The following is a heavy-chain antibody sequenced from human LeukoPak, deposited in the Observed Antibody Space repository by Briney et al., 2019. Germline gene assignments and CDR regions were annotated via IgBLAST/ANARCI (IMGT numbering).Heavy chain of an antibody. Sequence: SGGSLRLSCAASGFTCSNYWMSWVRQAPGKGLEWVANVKGDGSEKHYVDSVKGRFTISRDNAKNSLYLQMNSLRAEDTAVYYCARDSRTSGTTVTTSTFDYWGQGTLVTVSS. CDR2: VKGDGSEK. CDR3: ARDSRTSGTTVTTSTFDY. D-gene: IGHD4-17*01. V-gene: IGHV3-7*01. J-gene: IGHJ4*02. CDR1: GFTCSNYW.